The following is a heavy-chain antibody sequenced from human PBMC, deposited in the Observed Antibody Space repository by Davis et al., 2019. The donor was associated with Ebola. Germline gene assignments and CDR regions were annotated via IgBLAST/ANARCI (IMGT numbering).Heavy chain of an antibody. Sequence: MPSETLSLTCTVSGGSISSSSYYWGWIRQPPGKGLEWIGSIYYSGSTYYNPSLKSRVTISVDTSKNQFSLKLSSVTAADTAVYYCARRGIVGATRIDYWGQGTLVTVSS. D-gene: IGHD1-26*01. V-gene: IGHV4-39*01. J-gene: IGHJ4*02. CDR2: IYYSGST. CDR1: GGSISSSSYY. CDR3: ARRGIVGATRIDY.